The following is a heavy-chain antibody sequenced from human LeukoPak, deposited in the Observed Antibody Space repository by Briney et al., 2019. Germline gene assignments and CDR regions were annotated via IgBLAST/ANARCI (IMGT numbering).Heavy chain of an antibody. CDR3: ASFNGDYPIDY. J-gene: IGHJ4*02. V-gene: IGHV3-21*01. CDR2: ISSSSSYV. Sequence: GGSLRLSCAASGFTFSSYSMNWVRQAPGKGLEWVSSISSSSSYVYYADSVKGRFTISRDNAKNSLYLQMNSLRAEDTAVYYCASFNGDYPIDYWGQGTLVTVSS. D-gene: IGHD4-17*01. CDR1: GFTFSSYS.